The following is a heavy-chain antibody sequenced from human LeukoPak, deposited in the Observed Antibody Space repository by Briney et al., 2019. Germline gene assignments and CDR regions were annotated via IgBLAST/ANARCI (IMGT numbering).Heavy chain of an antibody. CDR2: INHSGST. Sequence: PSGTLSLTCTVYGGSFSGYYWSWIRQPPGKGLEWIGEINHSGSTNYNPSLKSRVTISVDTSKNQFSLKLSSVTAADTAVYYCARALTSYDNMDYWGQGTLVTVSS. CDR1: GGSFSGYY. CDR3: ARALTSYDNMDY. J-gene: IGHJ4*02. D-gene: IGHD2-2*01. V-gene: IGHV4-34*01.